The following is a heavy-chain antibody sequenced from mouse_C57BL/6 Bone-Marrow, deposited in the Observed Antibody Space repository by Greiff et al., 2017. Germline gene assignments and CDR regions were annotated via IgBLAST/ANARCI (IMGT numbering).Heavy chain of an antibody. V-gene: IGHV1-59*01. CDR2: IDPSDSYT. Sequence: QVQLKQPGAELVRPGTSVKLSCKASGYTFTSYWMPWVKQRPGQGLEWIGVIDPSDSYTNYNQKFKGKATLTVDTSSSTAYMQLSSLTSEDSAVYYCARWDHWGQGTTLTVSS. CDR1: GYTFTSYW. J-gene: IGHJ2*01. CDR3: ARWDH.